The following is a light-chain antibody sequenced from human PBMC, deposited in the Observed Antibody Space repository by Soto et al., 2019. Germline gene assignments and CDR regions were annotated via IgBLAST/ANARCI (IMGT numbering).Light chain of an antibody. Sequence: DIQLTQSPSFLSASVGDRVTITCRASQGISSSLAWYQKKPGKAPKLLIYTASNLESGVPSRFSGRGSGTEFTLTVSSLQPEDFATYYCQQLKTYPYTFGQGTKLEIK. CDR1: QGISSS. J-gene: IGKJ2*01. CDR3: QQLKTYPYT. CDR2: TAS. V-gene: IGKV1-9*01.